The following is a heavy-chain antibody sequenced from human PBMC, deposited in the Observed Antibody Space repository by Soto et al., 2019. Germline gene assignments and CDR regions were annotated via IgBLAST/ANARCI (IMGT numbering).Heavy chain of an antibody. CDR1: GGSISSGGYY. D-gene: IGHD1-26*01. J-gene: IGHJ4*02. V-gene: IGHV4-31*03. Sequence: QVELQESGPGLVKPSQTLSLTCTVSGGSISSGGYYWSWIRQHPGKGLEWIGYIYYSGSTYYNPSLKSRVTISVDTSKNQFSLKLSSVTAADTAVYYCARAPSEGANRGYFSYWGQGTLVTVSS. CDR2: IYYSGST. CDR3: ARAPSEGANRGYFSY.